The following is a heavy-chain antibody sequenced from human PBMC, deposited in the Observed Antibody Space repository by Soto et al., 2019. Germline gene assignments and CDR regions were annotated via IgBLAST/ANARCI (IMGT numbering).Heavy chain of an antibody. D-gene: IGHD3-3*01. V-gene: IGHV3-21*01. Sequence: PCWSLELCSASSGVTLWIYSMNWVRQTPGKGLEWVSSISSSSSYIYYADSVKGRFTISRDNAKNSLYLQMNSLRAEDTAVYYCARGRYDFWSGSSFYWGQGTLVTVSS. CDR1: GVTLWIYS. J-gene: IGHJ4*02. CDR2: ISSSSSYI. CDR3: ARGRYDFWSGSSFY.